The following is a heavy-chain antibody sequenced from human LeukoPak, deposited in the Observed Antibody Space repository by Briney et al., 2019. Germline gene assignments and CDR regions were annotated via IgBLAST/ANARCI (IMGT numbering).Heavy chain of an antibody. D-gene: IGHD2-21*02. CDR2: IYSGGSA. CDR3: ARTQVGTDEDCFDY. Sequence: PGGSLRLSCAASGFTVSTNYMSWVRQAPGKGLEWVSVIYSGGSAYYADSLKGRFTISRDNSKNTLYLQMNSLRAEDTAVYYCARTQVGTDEDCFDYWGQGTLVTVSS. CDR1: GFTVSTNY. J-gene: IGHJ4*02. V-gene: IGHV3-53*01.